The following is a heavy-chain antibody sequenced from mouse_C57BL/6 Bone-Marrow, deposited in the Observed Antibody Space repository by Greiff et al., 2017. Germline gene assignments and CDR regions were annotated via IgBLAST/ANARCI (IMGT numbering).Heavy chain of an antibody. V-gene: IGHV1-50*01. CDR1: GYTFTSYW. CDR3: AGYGFAY. J-gene: IGHJ3*01. D-gene: IGHD2-2*01. CDR2: IAPSDSYT. Sequence: QVQLQQPGAELVKPGASVKLSCKASGYTFTSYWMQWVKQRPGQGLEWIGEIAPSDSYTNYNQKFKGKATLTVDTSSSTAYMQLSSLTSEDSAVYYCAGYGFAYWGQGTLVTVSA.